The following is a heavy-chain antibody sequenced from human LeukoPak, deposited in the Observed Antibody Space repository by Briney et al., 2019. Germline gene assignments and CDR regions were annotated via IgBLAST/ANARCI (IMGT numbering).Heavy chain of an antibody. CDR1: GYSFTSYW. V-gene: IGHV5-51*01. J-gene: IGHJ6*02. CDR3: ARSPSYYYDSSTHGMDV. D-gene: IGHD3-22*01. CDR2: IYPGDSDT. Sequence: GASLKISCKGSGYSFTSYWIGWVRPLPGKGLEWMGIIYPGDSDTRYSPSFQGQVTISADKSISTAYLQWSSLKASDTAMYYCARSPSYYYDSSTHGMDVWGQGTTVTVSS.